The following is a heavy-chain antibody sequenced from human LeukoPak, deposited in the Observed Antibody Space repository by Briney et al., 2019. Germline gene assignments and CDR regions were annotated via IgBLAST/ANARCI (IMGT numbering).Heavy chain of an antibody. D-gene: IGHD3-3*01. CDR2: INHSGST. J-gene: IGHJ6*02. Sequence: KSSETLSLTCAVYGGSFSGYYWSWIRQPPGKGLEWSGEINHSGSTNYNPSLKSRVTISVDTSKNQFSLKLSSVTAADTAVYYCARGVVTIFGVVILYYYGMDVWGQGTTVTVSS. CDR1: GGSFSGYY. V-gene: IGHV4-34*01. CDR3: ARGVVTIFGVVILYYYGMDV.